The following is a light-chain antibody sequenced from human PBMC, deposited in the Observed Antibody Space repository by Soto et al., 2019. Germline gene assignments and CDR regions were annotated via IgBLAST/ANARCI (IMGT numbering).Light chain of an antibody. J-gene: IGLJ2*01. V-gene: IGLV2-11*01. CDR3: SSYTTSTTVV. CDR1: SSDVGTYNY. CDR2: DVS. Sequence: QSALTQPRSVSGPPGQSVSISCSGTSSDVGTYNYVSWYQQHPGKAPKLMIYDVSKRPSGVPDRFSGSKSGNTASLTISGLQAEDEADYYCSSYTTSTTVVFGGGTKLTVL.